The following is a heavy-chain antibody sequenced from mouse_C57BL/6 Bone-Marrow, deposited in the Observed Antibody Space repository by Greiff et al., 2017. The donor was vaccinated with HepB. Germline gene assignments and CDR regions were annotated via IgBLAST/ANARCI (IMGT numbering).Heavy chain of an antibody. CDR3: ARGWDGRAWFAY. D-gene: IGHD1-1*01. CDR1: GYSFTGYY. V-gene: IGHV1-42*01. J-gene: IGHJ3*01. CDR2: INPSTGGT. Sequence: EVQVVESGPELVKPGASVKISCKASGYSFTGYYMNWVKQSPEKSLEWIGEINPSTGGTTYNQKFKAKATLTVDKSSSTAYMQLKSLTSEDSAVYYCARGWDGRAWFAYWGQGTLVTVSA.